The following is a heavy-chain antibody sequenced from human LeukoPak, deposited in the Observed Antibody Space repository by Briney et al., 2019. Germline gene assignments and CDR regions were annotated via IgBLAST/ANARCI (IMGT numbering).Heavy chain of an antibody. J-gene: IGHJ3*02. CDR3: AKDLVRVEQYSGSYPGAFDI. Sequence: PGGSLRLSCAASGFTFSSYAMSWVRQAPGKGLEWVSAISGSGGSTYYADSVKGRFTISRDNSKNTLYLQMNSLRAEDTAVYYCAKDLVRVEQYSGSYPGAFDIWGQGTMVTVSS. CDR1: GFTFSSYA. D-gene: IGHD1-26*01. V-gene: IGHV3-23*01. CDR2: ISGSGGST.